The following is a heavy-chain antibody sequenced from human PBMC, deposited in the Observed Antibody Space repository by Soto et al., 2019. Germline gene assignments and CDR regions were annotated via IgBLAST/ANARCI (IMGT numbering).Heavy chain of an antibody. Sequence: QVQLQQWGAGLLKPSETLSLTCAIYGESFSGYYCSWARPSPGKGLEWIGEIHPRGSTNYNPSLKGRVTISLDTSKNQFSLTLNSVTAADTAVYFCARGRDAYKGGRDWGQGTLVTVSS. D-gene: IGHD1-1*01. CDR2: IHPRGST. CDR3: ARGRDAYKGGRD. CDR1: GESFSGYY. J-gene: IGHJ4*02. V-gene: IGHV4-34*01.